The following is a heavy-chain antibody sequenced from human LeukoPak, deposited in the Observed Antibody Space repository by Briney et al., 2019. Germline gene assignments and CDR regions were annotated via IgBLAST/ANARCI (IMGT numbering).Heavy chain of an antibody. CDR3: ARDAVDTANAV. J-gene: IGHJ6*02. D-gene: IGHD5-18*01. Sequence: GGSLRLSSAASGFTFTTYWMHWVRQAPGKGLVWVSHINSDGSITSYADSVKGRFTISRDNAKNTLYLQMNSLRAEDTAVYYCARDAVDTANAVWGQGTTVTVSS. V-gene: IGHV3-74*01. CDR2: INSDGSIT. CDR1: GFTFTTYW.